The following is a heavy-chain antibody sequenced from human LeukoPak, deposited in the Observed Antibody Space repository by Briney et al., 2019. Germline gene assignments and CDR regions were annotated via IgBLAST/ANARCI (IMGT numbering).Heavy chain of an antibody. J-gene: IGHJ4*02. CDR1: GGSISGSY. CDR2: IYYTGST. V-gene: IGHV4-59*01. CDR3: ARELPSAGHFDY. Sequence: SETLSLTCTVSGGSISGSYWSWIRQPPGKGLECIGYIYYTGSTNFNPSLKSRVTISVDTSKNQFFLKLSSVTAADTAVYYRARELPSAGHFDYWGQGTLVTVSS. D-gene: IGHD6-13*01.